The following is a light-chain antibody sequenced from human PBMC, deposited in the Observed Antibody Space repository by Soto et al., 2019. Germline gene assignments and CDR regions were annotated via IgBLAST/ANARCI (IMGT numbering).Light chain of an antibody. V-gene: IGKV3-15*01. CDR1: QSVSSN. CDR2: GAS. Sequence: EIVITPAPATLSVSPGERAPLSCRASQSVSSNLAWYQQKPGQAPRLLIYGASTRATGIPARFSGSGSGTEFTLTISSLQSEDFAVYYCQQYNNWPPITFGQGTRLEI. J-gene: IGKJ5*01. CDR3: QQYNNWPPIT.